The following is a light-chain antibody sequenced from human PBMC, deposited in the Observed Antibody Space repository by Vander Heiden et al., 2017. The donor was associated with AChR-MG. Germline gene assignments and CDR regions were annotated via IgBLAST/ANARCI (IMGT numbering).Light chain of an antibody. CDR1: SSDVGGYDF. CDR2: DVT. Sequence: SALAPPASVSGSPGQAISISCTGTSSDVGGYDFVSWYQKHPGKAPKLIIYDVTRRPSGVSLRFSGSKSGSTASLTISGLQSEDEADYYCCSYTRRSAHNYVFGAGTKVTVL. CDR3: CSYTRRSAHNYV. V-gene: IGLV2-14*01. J-gene: IGLJ1*01.